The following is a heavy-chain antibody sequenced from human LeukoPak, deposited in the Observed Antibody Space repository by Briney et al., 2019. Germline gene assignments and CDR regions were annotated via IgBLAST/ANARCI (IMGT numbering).Heavy chain of an antibody. Sequence: PGGSLRLSCAASGFTFRDYWMTWVRQTSRKGLEWAATIKKDGSEKYYVDSVRGRFAISRDNARDSLYLQMNSLRDDDTGMYYCVRGGYGSSWFWIFWGQGTLVTVSS. CDR3: VRGGYGSSWFWIF. CDR2: IKKDGSEK. J-gene: IGHJ4*02. V-gene: IGHV3-7*03. CDR1: GFTFRDYW. D-gene: IGHD6-13*01.